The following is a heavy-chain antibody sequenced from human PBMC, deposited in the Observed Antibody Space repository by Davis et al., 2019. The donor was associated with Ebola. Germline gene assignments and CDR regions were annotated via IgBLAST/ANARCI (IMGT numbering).Heavy chain of an antibody. CDR1: GFTFSSYA. CDR3: AKDRSRASSWYSGDY. J-gene: IGHJ4*02. Sequence: GESLQISCAASGFTFSSYAMTWVRQAPGKGLEWLSGISGSGTSTFYADSVRGRFFISRDNSKNMVYLQINNLGADDTALYYCAKDRSRASSWYSGDYWGQGTLVTVSS. V-gene: IGHV3-23*01. CDR2: ISGSGTST. D-gene: IGHD6-13*01.